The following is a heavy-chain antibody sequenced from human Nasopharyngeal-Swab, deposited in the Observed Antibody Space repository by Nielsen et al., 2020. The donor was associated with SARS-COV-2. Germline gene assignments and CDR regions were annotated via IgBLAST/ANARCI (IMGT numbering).Heavy chain of an antibody. CDR1: GFSFSDYY. D-gene: IGHD3-9*01. V-gene: IGHV3-11*06. CDR2: IHSVSSFT. J-gene: IGHJ4*02. CDR3: ARGRYKPY. Sequence: GGSLRLSWAASGFSFSDYYMSWIRQAPGKGLEWVSYIHSVSSFTDYADSVKGRFTISRDNAKNTLYLQMNTLRAEDTAVDYCARGRYKPYWGQGTLVTVSS.